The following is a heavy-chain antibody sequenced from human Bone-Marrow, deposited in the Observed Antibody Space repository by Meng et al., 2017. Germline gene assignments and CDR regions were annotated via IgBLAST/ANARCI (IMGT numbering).Heavy chain of an antibody. Sequence: LVAGAGGLVKSGGSVRTSCVSSGFNMRYYSMCCGRQAAGKRLGLMSSYNSLGNNKYPADSLKGRFTVSKDNAKCSVYLEVGGLRDDDTGVYFCARDGLGAAIDFDYWGQGTLVTASS. CDR3: ARDGLGAAIDFDY. CDR2: YNSLGNNK. CDR1: GFNMRYYS. V-gene: IGHV3-21*01. D-gene: IGHD6-13*01. J-gene: IGHJ4*02.